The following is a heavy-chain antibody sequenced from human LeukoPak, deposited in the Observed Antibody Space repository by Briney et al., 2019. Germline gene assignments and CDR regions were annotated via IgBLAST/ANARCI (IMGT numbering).Heavy chain of an antibody. V-gene: IGHV4-61*05. CDR2: IYYSGST. Sequence: SETLSLTCTVSGGSISSSSYYWGWIRQPPGKGLEWIGYIYYSGSTNYNPSLKSRVTISVDTSKNQFSLKLSSVTAADTAVYYCGAVGATIYWGQGTLVTVSS. CDR1: GGSISSSSYY. D-gene: IGHD1-26*01. J-gene: IGHJ4*02. CDR3: GAVGATIY.